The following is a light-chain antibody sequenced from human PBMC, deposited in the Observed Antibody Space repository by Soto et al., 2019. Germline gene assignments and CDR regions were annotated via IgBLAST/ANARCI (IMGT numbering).Light chain of an antibody. CDR2: LAS. CDR3: MQALQPLTIT. J-gene: IGKJ5*01. CDR1: QSLLHTNGYTY. Sequence: DVVMTQSPLSLAVTPGEPASISCRSSQSLLHTNGYTYLDWYLQKPGQSPQLLIYLASNRASGVPDRFSGSGSGTDFTLKISKVEAEDVGVYYCMQALQPLTITFGQGTRLEIE. V-gene: IGKV2-28*01.